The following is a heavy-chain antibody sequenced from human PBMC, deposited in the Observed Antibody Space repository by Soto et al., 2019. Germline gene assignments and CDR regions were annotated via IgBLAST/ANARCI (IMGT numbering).Heavy chain of an antibody. Sequence: QVQLQQWGAGLLKPSETLSLTCAVYGGSFSGYYWSWIRQPPGKGLEWIGEINHSGSTNYNPSLTSRVTTAVDTATKQVSLELRSVTVWDTAVYYWARGGALKDSSYCMVVWVQGTTVTVSS. CDR3: ARGGALKDSSYCMVV. D-gene: IGHD5-18*01. CDR2: INHSGST. V-gene: IGHV4-34*01. J-gene: IGHJ6*02. CDR1: GGSFSGYY.